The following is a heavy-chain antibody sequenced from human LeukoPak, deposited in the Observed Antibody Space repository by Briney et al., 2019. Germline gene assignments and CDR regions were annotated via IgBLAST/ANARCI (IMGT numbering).Heavy chain of an antibody. Sequence: PGGSLRLSCAASGFTFSSYGMHWVRQAPGKGLEWVAFIRYDGSNKYYADSVKGRFTISRDNSKNTLYLQMNSLRAEDTAVYYCAKDTTTMTYYYYYMDVWGKGTTVTISS. CDR2: IRYDGSNK. CDR3: AKDTTTMTYYYYYMDV. D-gene: IGHD3-22*01. J-gene: IGHJ6*03. CDR1: GFTFSSYG. V-gene: IGHV3-30*02.